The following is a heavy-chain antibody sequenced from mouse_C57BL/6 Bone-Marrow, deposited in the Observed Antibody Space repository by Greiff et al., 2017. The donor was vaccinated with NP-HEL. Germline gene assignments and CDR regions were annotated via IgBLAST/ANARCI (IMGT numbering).Heavy chain of an antibody. V-gene: IGHV14-4*01. CDR3: TTNGNYEGFAY. J-gene: IGHJ3*01. D-gene: IGHD2-1*01. CDR2: IDPENGDT. CDR1: GFNIKDDY. Sequence: VQLKQSGAELVRPGASVKLSCTASGFNIKDDYMHWVKQRPEQALEWIGWIDPENGDTEYASKFQGKATITADTSSNTAYLQLSSLTSEDTAVYYCTTNGNYEGFAYWGQGTLVTVSA.